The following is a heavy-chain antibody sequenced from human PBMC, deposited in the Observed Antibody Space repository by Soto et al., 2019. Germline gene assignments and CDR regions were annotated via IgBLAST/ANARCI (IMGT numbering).Heavy chain of an antibody. Sequence: QLQLQESGPGLVKPSETLSLTCTVSGGSISSSSYYWGWIRQPPGKGLEWIGSIFYSGSTYYNPSLKSRVTISVDTSKNQFSLKLSSVTAADTAVFYCARSEGQLLQSFDYWGQGTLVTVSS. J-gene: IGHJ4*02. V-gene: IGHV4-39*01. CDR1: GGSISSSSYY. D-gene: IGHD2-2*01. CDR3: ARSEGQLLQSFDY. CDR2: IFYSGST.